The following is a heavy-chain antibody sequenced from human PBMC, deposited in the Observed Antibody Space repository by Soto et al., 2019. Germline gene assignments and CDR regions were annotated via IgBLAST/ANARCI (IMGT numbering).Heavy chain of an antibody. CDR1: GLSVSDNY. J-gene: IGHJ4*01. CDR3: VSRIPSWVFDY. D-gene: IGHD2-21*01. V-gene: IGHV3-53*01. Sequence: GGSLRLSCGASGLSVSDNYMGWVRQAPGRGLEWVSAMYAGGDTHYADSVKGRFTTSRDKSENTLYLQLNSLRDEDTGVYFCVSRIPSWVFDYWGLGTLVTVSS. CDR2: MYAGGDT.